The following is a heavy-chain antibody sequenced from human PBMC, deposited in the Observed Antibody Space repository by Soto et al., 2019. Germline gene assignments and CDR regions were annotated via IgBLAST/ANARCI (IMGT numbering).Heavy chain of an antibody. D-gene: IGHD3-10*01. CDR1: GGSISSYY. CDR3: ARDRAYYYGSGTPYWFDP. V-gene: IGHV4-4*07. J-gene: IGHJ5*02. Sequence: SETLSLTCTVSGGSISSYYRSWIRQPAGKGLEWIGRIYTSGSTNYNPSLKSRVTMSVDTSKNQFSLKLSSVTAADTAVYYCARDRAYYYGSGTPYWFDPWGQGTLVTVSS. CDR2: IYTSGST.